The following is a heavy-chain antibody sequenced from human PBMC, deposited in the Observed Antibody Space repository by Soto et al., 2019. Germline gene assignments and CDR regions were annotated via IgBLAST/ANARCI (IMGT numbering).Heavy chain of an antibody. CDR1: GFTFSSYA. CDR3: ARDTGIAARNLDY. D-gene: IGHD6-6*01. CDR2: ISYDGSNK. J-gene: IGHJ4*02. Sequence: PGGSLRLSCAASGFTFSSYAMHWVRQAPGKGLEWVAVISYDGSNKYYADSVKGRFTISRDNSKNTLYLQMNSLRAEDTAVYYCARDTGIAARNLDYWGQRTLVTVSS. V-gene: IGHV3-30-3*01.